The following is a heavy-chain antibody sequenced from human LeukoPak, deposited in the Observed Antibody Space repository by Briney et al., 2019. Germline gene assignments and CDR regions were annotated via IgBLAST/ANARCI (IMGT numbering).Heavy chain of an antibody. J-gene: IGHJ4*02. CDR3: ARGKADYYDSSGYPDY. Sequence: GESLKISCKGSGYSFTSYWIGWVRQMPGKGLERMGIIYPGDSDTRYSPSFQGQVTISADKSISTAYLQWSSLKASDTAMYYCARGKADYYDSSGYPDYWGQGTLVTVSS. CDR2: IYPGDSDT. D-gene: IGHD3-22*01. V-gene: IGHV5-51*01. CDR1: GYSFTSYW.